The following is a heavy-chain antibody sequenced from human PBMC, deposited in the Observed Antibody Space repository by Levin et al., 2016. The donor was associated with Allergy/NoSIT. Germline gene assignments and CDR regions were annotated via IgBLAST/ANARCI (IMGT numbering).Heavy chain of an antibody. CDR2: ISSSGSTI. J-gene: IGHJ4*02. V-gene: IGHV3-48*04. CDR3: ARGYDTAMTK. Sequence: GGSLRLSCTASTFTFSYYTMIWVRQAPGKGLEWVSYISSSGSTIYHADSVKGRFTISRDNAKNTLYLQMNSLRAEDTAVYYCARGYDTAMTKWGQGTLVTVSS. CDR1: TFTFSYYT. D-gene: IGHD5-18*01.